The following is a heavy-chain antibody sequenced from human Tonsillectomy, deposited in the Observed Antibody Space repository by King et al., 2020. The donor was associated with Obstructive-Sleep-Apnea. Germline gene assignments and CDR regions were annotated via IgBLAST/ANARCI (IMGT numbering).Heavy chain of an antibody. CDR2: IDWDDDK. CDR3: ARTHYHFWSGHSGAYVMDV. D-gene: IGHD3-3*01. Sequence: RVTLKESGPALVKPTQTLTLTCTFSGFSLNTSGMSVSWIRQPPGKALEWLARIDWDDDKYYSTSLKTRLTISKDTSKNQVVLTVTNMDPVDTATFYCARTHYHFWSGHSGAYVMDVWGQGTTVTVSS. CDR1: GFSLNTSGMS. J-gene: IGHJ6*02. V-gene: IGHV2-70*11.